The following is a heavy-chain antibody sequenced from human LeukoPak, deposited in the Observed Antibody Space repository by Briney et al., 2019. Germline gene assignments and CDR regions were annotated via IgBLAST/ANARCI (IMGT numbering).Heavy chain of an antibody. Sequence: SGGSLRLSCAASGFTVSSNYMSWVRQAPGKGLEWVSVIYSGGSTYYADSVKGRFTISRHNSKNTLYLQMNSLRAEDTAVYYCARGPNYDFWSGYPGNWFDPWGQGTLVTVSS. CDR3: ARGPNYDFWSGYPGNWFDP. D-gene: IGHD3-3*01. J-gene: IGHJ5*02. V-gene: IGHV3-53*04. CDR2: IYSGGST. CDR1: GFTVSSNY.